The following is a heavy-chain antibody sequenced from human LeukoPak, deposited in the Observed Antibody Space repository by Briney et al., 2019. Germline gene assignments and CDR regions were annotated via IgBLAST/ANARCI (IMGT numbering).Heavy chain of an antibody. D-gene: IGHD4-23*01. CDR1: GYTFTGYY. V-gene: IGHV1-2*02. Sequence: ASVKVSCKASGYTFTGYYMHWVRQAPGQGLEWMGWINPNSGGTNYAQKFQGRVTMTRDTSISTAYMELSRLRSDDTAVYYCARDRPNYGGNSGPLVSWGQGTLVTVSS. J-gene: IGHJ4*02. CDR2: INPNSGGT. CDR3: ARDRPNYGGNSGPLVS.